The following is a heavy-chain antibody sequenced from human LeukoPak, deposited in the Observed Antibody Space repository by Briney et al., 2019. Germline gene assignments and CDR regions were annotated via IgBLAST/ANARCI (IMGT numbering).Heavy chain of an antibody. CDR3: ARETRAVAGTGYDY. CDR2: IIPIFGTA. J-gene: IGHJ4*02. D-gene: IGHD6-19*01. V-gene: IGHV1-69*06. CDR1: GYTFTGYY. Sequence: GASVKVSCKASGYTFTGYYMHWVRQAPGQGLEWMGWIIPIFGTANYAQKFQGRVTITADKSTSTAYMELSSLRSEDTAVYYCARETRAVAGTGYDYWGQGTLVTVSS.